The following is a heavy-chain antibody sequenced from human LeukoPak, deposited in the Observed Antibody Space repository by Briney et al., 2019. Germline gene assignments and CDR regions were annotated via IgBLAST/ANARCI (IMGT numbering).Heavy chain of an antibody. CDR1: GYTFTSYG. CDR2: ISAYKGNT. Sequence: GASVKVSCKASGYTFTSYGISWVRQAPGQGLEWMGWISAYKGNTNYAQKLQGRVTMTTDTSTSTAYMELRSLRSDDTAVYYCARENPDIVVVVAATPGWFDPWGQGTLVTVSS. V-gene: IGHV1-18*01. CDR3: ARENPDIVVVVAATPGWFDP. J-gene: IGHJ5*02. D-gene: IGHD2-15*01.